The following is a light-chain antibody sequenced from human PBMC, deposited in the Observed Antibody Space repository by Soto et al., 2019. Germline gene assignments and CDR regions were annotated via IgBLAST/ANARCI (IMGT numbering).Light chain of an antibody. Sequence: QSALTQPASVSGPPGQSITISCTGTNSDIGSYSHVAWYQQYPGKTPKLIIYEVSYRPSGVSHRFSGSKSGITASLTISGLQAEDEADYYCISYTGSDTSYVFGTGTKLTVL. V-gene: IGLV2-14*01. CDR1: NSDIGSYSH. CDR3: ISYTGSDTSYV. CDR2: EVS. J-gene: IGLJ1*01.